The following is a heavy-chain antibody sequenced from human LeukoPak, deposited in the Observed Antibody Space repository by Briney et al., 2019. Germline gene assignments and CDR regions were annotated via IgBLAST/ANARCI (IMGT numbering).Heavy chain of an antibody. J-gene: IGHJ4*02. V-gene: IGHV4-39*01. Sequence: SETLSLTCTVSGVSISSSNSYWGWIRQPPGKGLEWIGSIYYSGNTYYNASLKSQVSISIDTSKNQFSLRLTSVTAAVTAVYYCARQTGSGLFILPGGQGTLVTVSS. D-gene: IGHD3/OR15-3a*01. CDR2: IYYSGNT. CDR3: ARQTGSGLFILP. CDR1: GVSISSSNSY.